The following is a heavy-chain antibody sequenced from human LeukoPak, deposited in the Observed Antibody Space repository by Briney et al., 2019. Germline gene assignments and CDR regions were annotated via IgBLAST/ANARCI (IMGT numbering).Heavy chain of an antibody. Sequence: PGGSLRLSCAASGFSFSSYSMNWVRQAPDKGLEGVAVIWYDGSNKYYADSVKGRFTISRDNSKNTLYLQMNSLRAEDTAVYYCASLAREPYWGQGTLVTVSS. CDR1: GFSFSSYS. CDR3: ASLAREPY. V-gene: IGHV3-33*08. J-gene: IGHJ4*02. CDR2: IWYDGSNK.